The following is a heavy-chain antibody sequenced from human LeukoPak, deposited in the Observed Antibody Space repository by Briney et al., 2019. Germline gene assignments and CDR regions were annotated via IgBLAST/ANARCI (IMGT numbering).Heavy chain of an antibody. CDR2: INPNSGGT. CDR1: GYTFTGYY. CDR3: ARGSSDRTSASCYNF. Sequence: ASVKVSCKASGYTFTGYYMHWVRQAPGQGLEWMGWINPNSGGTNYAQKFQGWVTMTRDTSISTAYMELASLTSDDTAVYYCARGSSDRTSASCYNFWGQGTLVTVSA. V-gene: IGHV1-2*04. D-gene: IGHD2-2*02. J-gene: IGHJ4*02.